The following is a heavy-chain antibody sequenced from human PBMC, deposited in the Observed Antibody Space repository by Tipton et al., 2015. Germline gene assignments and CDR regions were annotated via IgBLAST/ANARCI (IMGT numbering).Heavy chain of an antibody. D-gene: IGHD3-10*01. V-gene: IGHV4-61*01. J-gene: IGHJ6*02. CDR1: GGSVSSGSYY. Sequence: TLSLTCTVSGGSVSSGSYYWSWIRQPPGKGLEWIGYISYSGSTNYNPSLKSRVIMSIDTSKDQFSLKLSSVTAADTAVYYCARKKRWDYYGSGSYLGPYYYYYGMDVWGQGTTVTVSS. CDR2: ISYSGST. CDR3: ARKKRWDYYGSGSYLGPYYYYYGMDV.